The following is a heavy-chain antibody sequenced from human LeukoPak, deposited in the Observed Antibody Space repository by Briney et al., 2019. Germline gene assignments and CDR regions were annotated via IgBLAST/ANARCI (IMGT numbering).Heavy chain of an antibody. CDR3: ARVPRGSSWVPPYYYYYYMDV. Sequence: SETLSLTCTVSGGSISSSSYYWGWIRQPPGKGLEWIGSIYYSGSTYYNPSLKSRVTISVDTSKNQFSLKLSSVTAADTAVYYCARVPRGSSWVPPYYYYYYMDVWGKGTTVTVSS. CDR1: GGSISSSSYY. V-gene: IGHV4-39*07. D-gene: IGHD6-13*01. CDR2: IYYSGST. J-gene: IGHJ6*03.